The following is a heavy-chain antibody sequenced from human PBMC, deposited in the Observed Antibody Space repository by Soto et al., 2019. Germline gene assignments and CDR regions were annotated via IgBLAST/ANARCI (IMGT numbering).Heavy chain of an antibody. CDR3: AKGYSGYDPDFDY. CDR2: ISYDGSNK. Sequence: PVGSLRLSCAASGFTFSSYGIKWVRQAPGKGLEWVAVISYDGSNKYYADSVKGRFTISRDNSKNTLYLQMNSLRAEDTAVYYSAKGYSGYDPDFDYWGQGTLVTVSP. J-gene: IGHJ4*02. CDR1: GFTFSSYG. D-gene: IGHD5-12*01. V-gene: IGHV3-30*18.